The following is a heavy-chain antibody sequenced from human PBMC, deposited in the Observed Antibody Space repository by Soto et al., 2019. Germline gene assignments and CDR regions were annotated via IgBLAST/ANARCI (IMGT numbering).Heavy chain of an antibody. CDR2: FIPVFTTA. J-gene: IGHJ3*02. CDR1: GGSFSTYG. CDR3: ARDGVDVSRTTVRHGALDI. Sequence: QVQLVQSGAEVKKPGSSVKVSCKASGGSFSTYGISWVRQAPGQGLEGMGGFIPVFTTAKYAQKFQGRVSITADESTYTAYMELSSLRSEDTAVYFCARDGVDVSRTTVRHGALDIWGQGTVVTVSS. D-gene: IGHD4-17*01. V-gene: IGHV1-69*01.